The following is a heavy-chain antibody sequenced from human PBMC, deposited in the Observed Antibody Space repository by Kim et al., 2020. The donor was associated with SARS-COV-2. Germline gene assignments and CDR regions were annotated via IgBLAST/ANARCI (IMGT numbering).Heavy chain of an antibody. V-gene: IGHV1-3*01. CDR1: GYTFTSYA. CDR3: ARGAGYSYYYYGMDV. CDR2: INAGNGNT. Sequence: ASVKVSCKASGYTFTSYAMHWVRQAPGQRLEWMGWINAGNGNTKYSQKFQGRVTITRDTSASTAYMELSSLRSEDTAVYYCARGAGYSYYYYGMDVWGQGTTVTVSS. D-gene: IGHD1-26*01. J-gene: IGHJ6*02.